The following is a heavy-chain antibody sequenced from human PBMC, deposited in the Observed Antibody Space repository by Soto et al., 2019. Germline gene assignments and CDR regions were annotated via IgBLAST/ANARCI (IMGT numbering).Heavy chain of an antibody. CDR1: GGTFSSYT. J-gene: IGHJ5*02. CDR2: IIPILGIA. Sequence: SVKVSCKASGGTFSSYTISWVRQAPGQGLEWMGRIIPILGIANYAQKFQGRVTITADKSTSTAYMELSSLRSEDTAVYYCARDGYCSGGSCYGNWFDPWGQGTLVTVSS. D-gene: IGHD2-15*01. V-gene: IGHV1-69*04. CDR3: ARDGYCSGGSCYGNWFDP.